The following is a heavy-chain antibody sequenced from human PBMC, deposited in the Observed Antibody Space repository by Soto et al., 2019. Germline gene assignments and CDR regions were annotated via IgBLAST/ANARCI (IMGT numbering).Heavy chain of an antibody. CDR1: GFSFSVYG. V-gene: IGHV3-33*01. D-gene: IGHD2-15*01. CDR2: IWYDASKQ. CDR3: AAWAEGATEVH. Sequence: GGSLRLSCETSGFSFSVYGMHWVRQAPGKGLEWVAVIWYDASKQFYAASVEGRFTISRDNSKAILYLQMNSLRAEDTAVYYCAAWAEGATEVHWGQGTLVTVSS. J-gene: IGHJ4*02.